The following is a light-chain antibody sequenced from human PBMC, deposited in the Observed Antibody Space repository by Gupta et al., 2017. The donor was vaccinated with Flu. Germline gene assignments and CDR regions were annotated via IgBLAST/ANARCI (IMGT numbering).Light chain of an antibody. Sequence: FVLTQSPGTLSLSPGEGVTLSCRASETTSSSYIAWYQQRTGQAPRLLIHNASTRANDLPERITSSASGTDFTLTIDIRAPDDLVVYYCQFDSVSYVTFGQGT. V-gene: IGKV3-20*01. CDR1: ETTSSSY. CDR3: QFDSVSYVT. J-gene: IGKJ2*01. CDR2: NAS.